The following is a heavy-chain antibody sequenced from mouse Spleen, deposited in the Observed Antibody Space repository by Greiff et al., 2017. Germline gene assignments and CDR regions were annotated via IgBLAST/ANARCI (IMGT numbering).Heavy chain of an antibody. V-gene: IGHV1-18*01. CDR3: ARRGPYYGYWFAY. Sequence: EVQLQESGPELVKPGASVKIPCKASGYTFTDYNMDWVKQSHGKSLEWIGDINPNNGGTIYNQKFKGKATLTVDKSSSTAYMELRSLTSEDTAVYYCARRGPYYGYWFAYWGQGTLVTVSA. J-gene: IGHJ3*01. CDR1: GYTFTDYN. CDR2: INPNNGGT. D-gene: IGHD1-2*01.